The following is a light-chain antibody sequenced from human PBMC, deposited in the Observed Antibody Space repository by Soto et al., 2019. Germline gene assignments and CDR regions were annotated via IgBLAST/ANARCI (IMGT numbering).Light chain of an antibody. CDR1: TGAVTSGNY. J-gene: IGLJ2*01. V-gene: IGLV7-43*01. Sequence: QAVVTQEPSLTVSPGETVTLTCASNTGAVTSGNYPNWFQQKPGQAPRALIYRTINKHSWTPARFSGSLLGDKAALTLSSVQPEDEADYYCLLNYGDFHVFGGGTKLTV. CDR2: RTI. CDR3: LLNYGDFHV.